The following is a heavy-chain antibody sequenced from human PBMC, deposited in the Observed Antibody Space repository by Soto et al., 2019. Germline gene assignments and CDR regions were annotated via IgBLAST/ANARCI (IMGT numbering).Heavy chain of an antibody. J-gene: IGHJ6*02. V-gene: IGHV4-59*01. CDR1: GGSISSYY. D-gene: IGHD2-2*01. Sequence: SETLSLTCTVSGGSISSYYWSWIRQPPGKGLEWIGYIYHSGSTNYNPSLKSRVTISVDTSKNQFSLKLSSVTAADTAVYYCAREGGGLHCSSTSCLSMDVWGQGTTVTVS. CDR2: IYHSGST. CDR3: AREGGGLHCSSTSCLSMDV.